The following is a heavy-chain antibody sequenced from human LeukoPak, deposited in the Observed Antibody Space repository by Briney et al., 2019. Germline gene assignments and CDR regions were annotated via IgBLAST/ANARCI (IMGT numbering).Heavy chain of an antibody. D-gene: IGHD6-19*01. Sequence: TGRSLRLSCAASGFTFSSYGMHWVRQAPGKGLEWVAVIWYGGSNKYYADSVKGRFTISRDNSKNTLYLQMNSLRAEDTAVYYCARDQANLAVAGDAFDIWGQGTMVTVSS. V-gene: IGHV3-33*01. CDR1: GFTFSSYG. CDR2: IWYGGSNK. CDR3: ARDQANLAVAGDAFDI. J-gene: IGHJ3*02.